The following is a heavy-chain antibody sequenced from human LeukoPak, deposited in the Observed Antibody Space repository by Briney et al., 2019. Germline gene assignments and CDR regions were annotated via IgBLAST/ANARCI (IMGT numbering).Heavy chain of an antibody. V-gene: IGHV4-59*01. CDR2: IYYSGST. CDR1: GGSFSGYY. Sequence: SETLSLTCAVYGGSFSGYYWSWIRQPPGKGLEWIGYIYYSGSTNYNPSLKSRVTISVDTSKNQFSLKLSSVTAADTAVYYCARGLLDGYTHPAAFDIWGQGTMVTVSS. CDR3: ARGLLDGYTHPAAFDI. J-gene: IGHJ3*02. D-gene: IGHD5-24*01.